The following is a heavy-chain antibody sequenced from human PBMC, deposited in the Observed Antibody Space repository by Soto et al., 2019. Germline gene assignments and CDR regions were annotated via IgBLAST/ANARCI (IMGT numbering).Heavy chain of an antibody. CDR2: IYYSGST. CDR3: ARLRVVAVYFDY. V-gene: IGHV4-39*01. D-gene: IGHD2-15*01. CDR1: GGSISSSSYY. Sequence: PSETLSLTCTVSGGSISSSSYYWGWIRQPPGKGLEWIGSIYYSGSTYYNPSLKSRVTISVDTSKNQFSLKLSSVTAADTAVYYCARLRVVAVYFDYRGQGTLVTVSS. J-gene: IGHJ4*02.